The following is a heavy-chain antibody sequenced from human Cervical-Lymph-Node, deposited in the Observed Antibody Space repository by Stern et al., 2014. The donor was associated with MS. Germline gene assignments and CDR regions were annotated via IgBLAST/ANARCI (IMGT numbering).Heavy chain of an antibody. J-gene: IGHJ5*02. Sequence: QVQLVQSGAEVKKPGSSVKVSCKASGGTFSDSSISWVRQAPGQGLEWVGGIIPLFGAADYAQSFQGRVTITADASTVTAYMELTSRTSEDTAVYYCARGAYCGGDCYWGWYALGGQGTLVTVSS. CDR2: IIPLFGAA. V-gene: IGHV1-69*01. D-gene: IGHD2-21*02. CDR1: GGTFSDSS. CDR3: ARGAYCGGDCYWGWYAL.